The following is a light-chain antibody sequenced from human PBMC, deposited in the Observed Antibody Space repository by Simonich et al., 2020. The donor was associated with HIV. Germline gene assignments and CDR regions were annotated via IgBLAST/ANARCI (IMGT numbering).Light chain of an antibody. J-gene: IGLJ3*02. Sequence: QSALTQPASVSGSPGQSITISCTGTSSAVGVYNYVSWYQQHPGKAPKLMIYDVSQRPSGVSNRFSGSKAGNTASLTISGLQAEDEADYYCSSYTTSNTWVFGGGTKLTVL. CDR3: SSYTTSNTWV. CDR1: SSAVGVYNY. V-gene: IGLV2-14*03. CDR2: DVS.